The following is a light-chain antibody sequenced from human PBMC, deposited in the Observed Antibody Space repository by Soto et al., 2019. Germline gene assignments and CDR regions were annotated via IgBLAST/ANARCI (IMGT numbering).Light chain of an antibody. CDR2: EVN. Sequence: QSALTQPASVSGSPGQSITISCTGAGSDDVPYNYVSWYQQHPGKAPKLIIYEVNNRPSGVSNRFSGSKSGSTASLTISGLQAEDEADYYCSSHKTSTSALVFGGGTKVTVL. CDR3: SSHKTSTSALV. CDR1: GSDDVPYNY. V-gene: IGLV2-14*01. J-gene: IGLJ2*01.